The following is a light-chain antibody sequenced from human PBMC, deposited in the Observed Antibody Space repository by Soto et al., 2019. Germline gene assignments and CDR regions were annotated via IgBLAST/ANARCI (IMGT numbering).Light chain of an antibody. V-gene: IGKV1-5*03. J-gene: IGKJ1*01. CDR1: QYISTW. CDR2: KAS. Sequence: DLQMTQSPSTLSASVGDRVTVTCRASQYISTWLAWYQQKPGKAPKLLIYKASSLESGVPSRFSGSGSETVFTLTISSLQPDDFATYYCQQYNSYPWTFGQGTKVEIK. CDR3: QQYNSYPWT.